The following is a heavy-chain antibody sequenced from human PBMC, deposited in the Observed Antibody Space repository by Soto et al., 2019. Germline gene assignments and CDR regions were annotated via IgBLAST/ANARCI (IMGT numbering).Heavy chain of an antibody. CDR1: GFTFSNYE. D-gene: IGHD3-10*01. J-gene: IGHJ3*01. CDR2: ISSGGGSI. V-gene: IGHV3-48*03. CDR3: ARAPNYNDPKLRPL. Sequence: EVQLVESGGGLVQPGGSLRLSCAISGFTFSNYEMNWVRQAPGKGPEWVAYISSGGGSIYYADSVKGRFTISRDNAKNSLFLQMSSLRAEDTAVYYCARAPNYNDPKLRPLWGQGTMVIVSS.